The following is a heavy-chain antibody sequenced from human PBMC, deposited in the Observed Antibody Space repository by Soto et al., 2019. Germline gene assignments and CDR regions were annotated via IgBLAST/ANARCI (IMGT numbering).Heavy chain of an antibody. CDR3: AAPYSSSWFIGEYYFDY. V-gene: IGHV4-39*01. J-gene: IGHJ4*02. CDR2: IYYSGST. Sequence: SETLSLTCTVSGGSISSSSYYWGWIRQPPGKGLEWIGSIYYSGSTYYNPSLKSRVTISVDTSKNQFSLKLSSVTAADTAVYYCAAPYSSSWFIGEYYFDYWGQGTLVTVSS. CDR1: GGSISSSSYY. D-gene: IGHD6-13*01.